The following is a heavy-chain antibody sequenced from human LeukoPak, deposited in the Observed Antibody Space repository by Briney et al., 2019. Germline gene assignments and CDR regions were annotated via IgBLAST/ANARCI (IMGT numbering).Heavy chain of an antibody. J-gene: IGHJ6*03. D-gene: IGHD4-17*01. CDR3: ARGAVTTPRHYYYYYMDV. Sequence: TGGSLRLSCAASGFTFSSYWMSWVRQAPGKGLEWVANIKQDGSEKYYVDSVKGRFTISRDNAKNSLYLQMNSLRAEDTAVYYCARGAVTTPRHYYYYYMDVWGKGTTVTVSS. V-gene: IGHV3-7*01. CDR2: IKQDGSEK. CDR1: GFTFSSYW.